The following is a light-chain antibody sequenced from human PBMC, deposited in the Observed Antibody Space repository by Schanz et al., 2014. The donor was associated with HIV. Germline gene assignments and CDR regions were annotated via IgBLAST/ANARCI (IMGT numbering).Light chain of an antibody. CDR1: QTVSNN. J-gene: IGKJ2*01. CDR2: AAS. V-gene: IGKV3D-15*01. CDR3: QQYGGSPYT. Sequence: EIVMTQSPGTLSVSPGERATLSCRASQTVSNNLAWYQQKPGQAPRLLIYAASTRATGIPVRFSGTGSGTDFTLTITRLEPEDFAVYFCQQYGGSPYTFGQGTKLEIK.